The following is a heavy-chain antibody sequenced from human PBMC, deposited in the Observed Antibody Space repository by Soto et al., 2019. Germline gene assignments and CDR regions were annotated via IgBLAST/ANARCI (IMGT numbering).Heavy chain of an antibody. CDR2: IKSKTDGGTT. J-gene: IGHJ4*02. D-gene: IGHD6-13*01. CDR3: TTGGSSSWYMGYFDY. V-gene: IGHV3-15*01. Sequence: GGSLRLSCAASGFTFSNAWMSWVRQAPGKGLEWVGRIKSKTDGGTTDYAAPVKGRFTISRDDSKNTLYLQMNSLKTEDTAVYYCTTGGSSSWYMGYFDYWGQGTLVTVSS. CDR1: GFTFSNAW.